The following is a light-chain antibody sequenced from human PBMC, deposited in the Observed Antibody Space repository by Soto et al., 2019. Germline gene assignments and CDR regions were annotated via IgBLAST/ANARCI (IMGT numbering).Light chain of an antibody. V-gene: IGKV3-15*01. CDR2: GAS. CDR1: QSVSSN. J-gene: IGKJ5*01. CDR3: QQYNNWLSIT. Sequence: EIGMKQSPATLSVSQGERATLSCRASQSVSSNLAWYQQKPGQAPRLLIYGASTRATGVPARFSGSGSGTEFTLTISSLQSEDFAVYYCQQYNNWLSITFGQGTRLEIK.